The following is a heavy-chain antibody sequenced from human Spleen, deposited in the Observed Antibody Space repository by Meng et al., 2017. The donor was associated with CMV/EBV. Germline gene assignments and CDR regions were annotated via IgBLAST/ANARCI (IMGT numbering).Heavy chain of an antibody. Sequence: SETLSLTCTVSGASISSSTSYWGWIRQPPGKGLEWIGTISSGGTSYYNPSLKSRVTISVDTSKNQFSLKLSSVTAADTAVYYCARGRDNDYGDYGYWGQGTLVTVSS. D-gene: IGHD4-17*01. V-gene: IGHV4-39*07. CDR3: ARGRDNDYGDYGY. CDR2: ISSGGTS. CDR1: GASISSSTSY. J-gene: IGHJ4*02.